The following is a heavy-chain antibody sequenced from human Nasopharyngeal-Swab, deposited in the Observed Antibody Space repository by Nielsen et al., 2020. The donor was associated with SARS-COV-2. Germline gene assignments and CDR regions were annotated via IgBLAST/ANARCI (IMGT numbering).Heavy chain of an antibody. V-gene: IGHV3-23*01. CDR1: GFTFSSYA. CDR2: IGTGTTT. Sequence: GGSLRPSCAASGFTFSSYAMAWVRQAPGKGLEGVSVIGTGTTTFYADSVKGRFKISRDNSKNMLYLQMNRLRVDDTADYFCAKEDLFSANDRRGDGFDVWGQGTMVTVSS. CDR3: AKEDLFSANDRRGDGFDV. J-gene: IGHJ3*01. D-gene: IGHD5-12*01.